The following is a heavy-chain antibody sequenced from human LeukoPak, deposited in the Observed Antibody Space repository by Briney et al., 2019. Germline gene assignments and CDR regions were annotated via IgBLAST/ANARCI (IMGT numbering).Heavy chain of an antibody. CDR3: ARDGMWRVGAIRFDY. CDR1: GFTFSSYA. J-gene: IGHJ4*02. CDR2: ISYDGSNK. D-gene: IGHD1-26*01. Sequence: HPGGSLRLSCAASGFTFSSYAMHWVRQAPGKGLEWVAVISYDGSNKYYADSVKGRFTISRDNSKNTLYLQMNSLRAEDTAVYYCARDGMWRVGAIRFDYWGQGTLVTVSS. V-gene: IGHV3-30-3*01.